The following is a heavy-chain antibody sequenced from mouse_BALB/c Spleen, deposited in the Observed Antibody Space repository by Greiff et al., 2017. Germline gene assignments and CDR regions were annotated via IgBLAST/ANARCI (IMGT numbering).Heavy chain of an antibody. D-gene: IGHD1-1*01. J-gene: IGHJ4*01. CDR1: GYSITSGYY. Sequence: DVKLQESGPGLVKPSQSLSLTCSVTGYSITSGYYWNWIRQFPGNKLEWMGYISYDGSNNYNPSLKNRISITRDTSKNQFFLKLNSVTTEDTATYYCARRYGSSFYAMDYWGQGTSVTVSS. V-gene: IGHV3-6*02. CDR3: ARRYGSSFYAMDY. CDR2: ISYDGSN.